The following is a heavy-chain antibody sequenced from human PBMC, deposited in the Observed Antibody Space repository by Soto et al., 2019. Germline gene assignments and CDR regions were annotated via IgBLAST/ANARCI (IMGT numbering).Heavy chain of an antibody. J-gene: IGHJ4*02. CDR1: GGSISSYY. CDR2: IYYSGST. Sequence: PSETLSLTCTVSGGSISSYYWSWIRQPPGKGLEWIGYIYYSGSTNYNPSLKSRVTISVDTSKNQFSLKLSSVTAADTAVYYCARHLYDYTHFDYWGQGTLVTVSA. D-gene: IGHD3-16*01. CDR3: ARHLYDYTHFDY. V-gene: IGHV4-59*08.